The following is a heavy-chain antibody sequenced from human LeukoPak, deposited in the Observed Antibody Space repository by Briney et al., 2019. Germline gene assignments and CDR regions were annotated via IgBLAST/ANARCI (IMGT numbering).Heavy chain of an antibody. D-gene: IGHD3-10*01. J-gene: IGHJ3*02. CDR2: ISAYNGNT. CDR1: GYTFRNYG. Sequence: ASLKVSCKSSGYTFRNYGISWVRQAPGQGLEWMGWISAYNGNTNYAQKVQGRLTMTTDTSTNTAYMELRSLRSDDTAVYYCARKGRIPTVRGGDAFDIWGQGTVVTVSS. CDR3: ARKGRIPTVRGGDAFDI. V-gene: IGHV1-18*01.